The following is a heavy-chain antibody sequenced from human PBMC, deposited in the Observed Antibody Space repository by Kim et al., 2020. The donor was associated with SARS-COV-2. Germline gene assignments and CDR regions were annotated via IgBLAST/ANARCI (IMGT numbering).Heavy chain of an antibody. D-gene: IGHD3-3*01. CDR1: GYTFTSYA. CDR2: INTNTGNS. Sequence: ASVKVSCKASGYTFTSYAMNWVRQAPGQGLEWMGWINTNTGNSTYAQGFTGRFVFSLDTSVSTAYLQISSLKAEDTAVYYFARAVRRITIFGVAKGDYYYYGMDVWGQGTTVTVSS. V-gene: IGHV7-4-1*02. J-gene: IGHJ6*01. CDR3: ARAVRRITIFGVAKGDYYYYGMDV.